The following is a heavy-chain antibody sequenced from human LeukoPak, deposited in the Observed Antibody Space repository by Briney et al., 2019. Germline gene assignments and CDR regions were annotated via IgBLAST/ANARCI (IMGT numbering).Heavy chain of an antibody. CDR3: ARENCSGGSCYFFDY. CDR1: GYTFTSYY. Sequence: SVKVSCKASGYTFTSYYMHWVRQALGQGLEWMGRIIPILGIANYAQKFQGRVTITADKSTSTAYMELSSLRSEDTAVYYCARENCSGGSCYFFDYWGQGTLVTVSS. V-gene: IGHV1-69*04. D-gene: IGHD2-15*01. CDR2: IIPILGIA. J-gene: IGHJ4*02.